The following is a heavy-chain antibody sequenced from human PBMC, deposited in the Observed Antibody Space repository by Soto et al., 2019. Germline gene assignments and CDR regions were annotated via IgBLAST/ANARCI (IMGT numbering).Heavy chain of an antibody. J-gene: IGHJ6*02. V-gene: IGHV3-13*01. CDR3: VRGRNIMDV. CDR2: IGNGGDT. D-gene: IGHD1-1*01. CDR1: GFTFSSYD. Sequence: EVQLVESGGGLVEPGGSLRLSCAASGFTFSSYDMHWVRQAIGEGLEWVSGIGNGGDTYYPGSVKGRFTLSIESAKNSLYLEMNSLRAGDTAVYYCVRGRNIMDVWGQGTTVTVSS.